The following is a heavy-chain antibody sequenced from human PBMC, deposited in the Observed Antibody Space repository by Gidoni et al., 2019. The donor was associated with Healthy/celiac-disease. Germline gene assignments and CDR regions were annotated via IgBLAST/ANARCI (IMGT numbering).Heavy chain of an antibody. V-gene: IGHV4-39*01. D-gene: IGHD5-12*01. Sequence: RSRVTISVDTSKNQFSLKLSSVTAADTAVYYCARIGGDGYNDYWGQGTLVTVSS. J-gene: IGHJ4*02. CDR3: ARIGGDGYNDY.